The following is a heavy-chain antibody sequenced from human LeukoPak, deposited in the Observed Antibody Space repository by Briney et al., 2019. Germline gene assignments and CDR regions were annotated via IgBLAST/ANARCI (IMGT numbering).Heavy chain of an antibody. J-gene: IGHJ5*02. CDR2: IYYSGST. Sequence: SETLSLTCTVSGGSISSGGYYWSWIRQHPGKGLEWIGYIYYSGSTNYNPSLKSRVTISVDTSKNQFSLKLSSVTAADTAVYYCARDQDWNDVGGFDPWGQGTLVTVSS. CDR1: GGSISSGGYY. CDR3: ARDQDWNDVGGFDP. D-gene: IGHD1-1*01. V-gene: IGHV4-61*08.